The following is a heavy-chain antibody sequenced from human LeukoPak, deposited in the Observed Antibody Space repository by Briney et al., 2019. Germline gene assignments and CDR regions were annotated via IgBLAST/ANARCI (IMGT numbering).Heavy chain of an antibody. Sequence: SETLSLTCTVSGGSISSYYWSWIRQPPGKGLEWIGYIYYSGSTNYNPSLKSRVTISVDTSKNQFSLKLSSVTAADTAVYYCARAPYYDSNRNAFDIWGQGTMVTVSS. CDR1: GGSISSYY. J-gene: IGHJ3*02. D-gene: IGHD3-3*01. CDR2: IYYSGST. CDR3: ARAPYYDSNRNAFDI. V-gene: IGHV4-59*01.